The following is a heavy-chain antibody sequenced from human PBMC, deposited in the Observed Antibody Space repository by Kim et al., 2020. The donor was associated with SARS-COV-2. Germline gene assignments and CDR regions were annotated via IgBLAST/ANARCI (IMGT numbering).Heavy chain of an antibody. CDR3: ARRSDYGDPEDY. V-gene: IGHV5-51*01. D-gene: IGHD4-17*01. J-gene: IGHJ4*02. Sequence: KYRPSFQGQVTISADKSIRTAYLQWSSLKASDTAMYYCARRSDYGDPEDYWGQGTLVTVSS.